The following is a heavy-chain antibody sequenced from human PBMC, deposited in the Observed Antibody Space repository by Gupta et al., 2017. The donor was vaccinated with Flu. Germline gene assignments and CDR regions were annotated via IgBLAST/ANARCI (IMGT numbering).Heavy chain of an antibody. CDR3: GVNSFDV. CDR1: GYTFTDFY. D-gene: IGHD2-21*01. V-gene: IGHV1-69-2*01. CDR2: VDPQKNGET. Sequence: DVQLVQSGAEVKKPGATVKISCKVSGYTFTDFYLHWVQQAPGKGLEWMGLVDPQKNGETMYADKFQGRLTISADTSTDTAYMELSSLTSEDTAIYFCGVNSFDVWGQGTLVIVSS. J-gene: IGHJ4*02.